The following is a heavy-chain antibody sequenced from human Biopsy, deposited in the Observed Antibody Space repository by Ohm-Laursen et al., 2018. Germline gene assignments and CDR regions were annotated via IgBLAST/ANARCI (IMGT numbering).Heavy chain of an antibody. CDR1: GFTFSDHP. D-gene: IGHD2-15*01. Sequence: GSLRLSCTASGFTFSDHPMTWVRQAPGKGLEWLSYISSSGATIKYADSVKGRFTISRDNAKNSLYLRMNSLRAEDTAVYFCARARDDFVVVPAAFFDFWGQGTLVTVSS. V-gene: IGHV3-11*01. J-gene: IGHJ4*02. CDR3: ARARDDFVVVPAAFFDF. CDR2: ISSSGATI.